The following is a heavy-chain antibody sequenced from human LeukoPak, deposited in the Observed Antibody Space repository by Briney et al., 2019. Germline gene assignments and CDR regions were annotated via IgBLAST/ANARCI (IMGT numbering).Heavy chain of an antibody. CDR2: ISSSGGST. Sequence: GGSLRLSCAASGFTFSSYAMSWVRQAPGKGLEWVSAISSSGGSTYYADSVKGRFTISRDNSKNTLYLQMNSLRAEDTAVYYCAKGMDVGTMIVVPYYMDVWGKGTTVTVSS. CDR3: AKGMDVGTMIVVPYYMDV. CDR1: GFTFSSYA. D-gene: IGHD3-22*01. V-gene: IGHV3-23*01. J-gene: IGHJ6*03.